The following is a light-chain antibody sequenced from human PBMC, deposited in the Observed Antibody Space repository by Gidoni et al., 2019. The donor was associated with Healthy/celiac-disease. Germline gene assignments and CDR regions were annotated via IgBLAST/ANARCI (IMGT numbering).Light chain of an antibody. J-gene: IGKJ1*01. CDR2: GAS. CDR1: QSVSRN. CDR3: QQYNNWPPWT. V-gene: IGKV3-15*01. Sequence: EIVLTQSPATLSVSPGERATFSCSASQSVSRNLAWYQQKPGQAPRLLIYGASTRATGIPARFSGSGSGTEFTLTISSLQSEDFAVYYCQQYNNWPPWTFGQGTKVEIK.